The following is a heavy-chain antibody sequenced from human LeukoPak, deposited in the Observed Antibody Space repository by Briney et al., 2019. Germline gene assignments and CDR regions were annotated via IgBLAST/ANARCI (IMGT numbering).Heavy chain of an antibody. J-gene: IGHJ3*02. CDR2: INPSGGST. D-gene: IGHD2-21*02. CDR3: ARGGVVVTAMHAFDI. CDR1: GYTFTTYY. V-gene: IGHV1-46*01. Sequence: ASVKVSCKASGYTFTTYYMHWVRHPPGQGLEWMGIINPSGGSTGYAQKFQGRVTMTRDMSTSTVYMELSSLRSEDTAVYYCARGGVVVTAMHAFDIWGQGTMVTASS.